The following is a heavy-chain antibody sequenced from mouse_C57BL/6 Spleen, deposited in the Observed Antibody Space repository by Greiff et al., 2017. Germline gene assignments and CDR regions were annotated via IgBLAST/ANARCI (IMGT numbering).Heavy chain of an antibody. D-gene: IGHD1-1*01. Sequence: VQLKQSGPELVKPGASVKISCKASGYSFTDYYMNWVKQSTGKSLEWIGVINPNYGTTSYNQKFKGKATLTVDQSSSTAYMQLNSLTSEDSAVYYCASSLRYWYFDVWGTGTTVTVSS. V-gene: IGHV1-39*01. CDR1: GYSFTDYY. CDR3: ASSLRYWYFDV. J-gene: IGHJ1*03. CDR2: INPNYGTT.